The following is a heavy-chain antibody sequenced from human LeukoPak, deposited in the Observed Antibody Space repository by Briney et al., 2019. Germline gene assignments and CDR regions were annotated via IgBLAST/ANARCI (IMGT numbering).Heavy chain of an antibody. D-gene: IGHD1-26*01. J-gene: IGHJ5*02. CDR1: GYTFTSYF. CDR3: ARAVGPRGGNWFDP. V-gene: IGHV1-46*01. Sequence: ASVKVSCKASGYTFTSYFMHWVRQAPGQGLEWMGVVNPSSGSTTYSQKFQGRVTMTRDTSTSTVYMDLGSLRSDDTAVYYCARAVGPRGGNWFDPWGQGTLVTVSS. CDR2: VNPSSGST.